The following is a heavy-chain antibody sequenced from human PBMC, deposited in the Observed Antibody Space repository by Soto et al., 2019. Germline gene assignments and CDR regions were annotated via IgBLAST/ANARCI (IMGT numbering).Heavy chain of an antibody. V-gene: IGHV4-39*07. Sequence: PSETLSLTCTVSNGSVSSPLSYWGWIRQPPGKRPEWIGVIYFSGITSYNPSLKSRVTISVDRSKNQFSLKLSSVTAADTAVYYCARERGGGYYDSSDAFDCWGQGTMVTVSS. CDR2: IYFSGIT. J-gene: IGHJ3*01. CDR3: ARERGGGYYDSSDAFDC. D-gene: IGHD3-22*01. CDR1: NGSVSSPLSY.